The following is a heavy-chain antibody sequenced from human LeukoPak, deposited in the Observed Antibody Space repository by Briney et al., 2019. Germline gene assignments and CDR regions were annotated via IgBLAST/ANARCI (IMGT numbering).Heavy chain of an antibody. D-gene: IGHD3-22*01. J-gene: IGHJ4*02. CDR2: ISYDGSNK. Sequence: GGSLRLSCAASGFSFSNFGMHWVRLAPGKGLEWVAVISYDGSNKYFADSVKGRFTISRDNSKNTLYLQMNSLRAEDTAVYYCAAQDGYDNSGHYGYWGQGTLVTVSS. V-gene: IGHV3-30*03. CDR1: GFSFSNFG. CDR3: AAQDGYDNSGHYGY.